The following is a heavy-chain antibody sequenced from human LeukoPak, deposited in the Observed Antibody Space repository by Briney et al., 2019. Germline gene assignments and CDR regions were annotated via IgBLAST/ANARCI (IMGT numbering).Heavy chain of an antibody. CDR3: VRGVYRGFDYEY. D-gene: IGHD5-12*01. Sequence: GESLRLSRAASGFTFSTYSMNWLRLAPGKGLEWVSSISPDSNYKYYVDSVKGRFTIYRDNAKSSLYLQMNSLRAEDTAVYYCVRGVYRGFDYEYWGQGTLVTVSS. V-gene: IGHV3-21*01. J-gene: IGHJ4*02. CDR1: GFTFSTYS. CDR2: ISPDSNYK.